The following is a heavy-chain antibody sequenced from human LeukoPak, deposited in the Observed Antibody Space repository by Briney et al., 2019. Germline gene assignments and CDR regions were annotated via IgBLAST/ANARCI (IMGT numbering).Heavy chain of an antibody. Sequence: SETLSLTCTVSGGSISSSSYYWGWIRQPPGKGLEWIGSIYYSGSTYYNPSLKSRVTISVDTSKNQFSLKLSSVTAADTAVYYCASRSSGFDYWGQGTLVTVSS. D-gene: IGHD6-19*01. V-gene: IGHV4-39*01. J-gene: IGHJ4*02. CDR2: IYYSGST. CDR1: GGSISSSSYY. CDR3: ASRSSGFDY.